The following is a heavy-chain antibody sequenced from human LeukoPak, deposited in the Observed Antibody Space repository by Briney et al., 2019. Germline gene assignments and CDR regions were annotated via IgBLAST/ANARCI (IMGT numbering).Heavy chain of an antibody. V-gene: IGHV4-59*01. CDR3: AREGYDSSVYHYYYMDV. CDR1: GGSISSYY. D-gene: IGHD3-22*01. CDR2: IYYSGST. Sequence: SETLSLTCTVSGGSISSYYWSWIRQPPGKGLEWIGYIYYSGSTNYNPSLKSRVTISVDTSKNQFSLKLSSVTAADTAVYYCAREGYDSSVYHYYYMDVWGKGTTVTVSS. J-gene: IGHJ6*03.